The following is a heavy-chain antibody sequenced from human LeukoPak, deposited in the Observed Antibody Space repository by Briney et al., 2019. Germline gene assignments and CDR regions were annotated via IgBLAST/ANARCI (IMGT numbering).Heavy chain of an antibody. CDR1: GFTFDDYA. CDR3: AKDMSYDFWSGPDY. V-gene: IGHV3-9*01. Sequence: GGSLRLSCAASGFTFDDYAMHWVRQAPGKGLEWVSGISWNSGSIGYADSVKGRFTISRDNAKNSLYLQMNSLRGEDTALYYCAKDMSYDFWSGPDYWGQGTLVTVSS. D-gene: IGHD3-3*01. J-gene: IGHJ4*02. CDR2: ISWNSGSI.